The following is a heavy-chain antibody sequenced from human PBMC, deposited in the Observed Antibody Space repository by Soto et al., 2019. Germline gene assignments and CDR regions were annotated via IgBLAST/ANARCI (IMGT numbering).Heavy chain of an antibody. Sequence: QVHLVESGGGVVQPGRPLRLSCAASGFTFSRYGMHWVRQAPGMGLEWVGVIVRDGGQKQYADSVRGRFTISRDNSKNTLYLEMNSVTVEDTAVYYCARDDDFKDNGLDYWGQGTLVTVSS. V-gene: IGHV3-33*01. CDR2: IVRDGGQK. CDR1: GFTFSRYG. CDR3: ARDDDFKDNGLDY. J-gene: IGHJ4*02. D-gene: IGHD1-1*01.